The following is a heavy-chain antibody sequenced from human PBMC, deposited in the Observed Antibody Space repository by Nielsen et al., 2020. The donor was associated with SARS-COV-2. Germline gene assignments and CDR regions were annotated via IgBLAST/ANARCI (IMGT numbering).Heavy chain of an antibody. CDR2: ISYDGSNK. D-gene: IGHD2-2*01. V-gene: IGHV3-30*03. J-gene: IGHJ4*02. CDR1: GFTFSSYG. CDR3: AREEVPAALLGYFDY. Sequence: GGSLRLSCAASGFTFSSYGMHWVRQAPGKGLEWVAVISYDGSNKYYADSVKGRFTISRDNSKNTLYLQMNSLRAEDTAVYYCAREEVPAALLGYFDYWGQGTLVTVSS.